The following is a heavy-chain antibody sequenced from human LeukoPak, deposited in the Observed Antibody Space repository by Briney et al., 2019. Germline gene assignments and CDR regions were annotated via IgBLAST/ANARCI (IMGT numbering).Heavy chain of an antibody. J-gene: IGHJ4*02. CDR3: AGGDYYGSGDY. Sequence: GASVKVSCKASGGTFSSYAISWVRQAPGQGLGWMGRIIPILGIANYAQKFQGRVTITADKSTSTAYMELSSLRSEDTAVYYCAGGDYYGSGDYWGQGTLVTVSS. D-gene: IGHD3-10*01. CDR1: GGTFSSYA. V-gene: IGHV1-69*04. CDR2: IIPILGIA.